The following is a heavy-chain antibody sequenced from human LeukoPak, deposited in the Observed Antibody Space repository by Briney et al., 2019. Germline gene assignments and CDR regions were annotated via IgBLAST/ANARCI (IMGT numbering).Heavy chain of an antibody. V-gene: IGHV3-48*03. CDR1: GFSFSTYE. CDR3: AKMGDRFGLWGHKTKYYMDV. Sequence: GGSLRLSCAASGFSFSTYEFHWVRHAPGKGLEWVSYISASGQTIYYADSVRGRFTISRDNSKNTLYLQMRSLRAEETAEYYCAKMGDRFGLWGHKTKYYMDVWGKGTTVTVSS. CDR2: ISASGQTI. D-gene: IGHD3-16*01. J-gene: IGHJ6*03.